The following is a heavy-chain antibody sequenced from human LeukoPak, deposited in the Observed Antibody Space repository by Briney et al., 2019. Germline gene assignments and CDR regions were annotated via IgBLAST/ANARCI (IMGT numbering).Heavy chain of an antibody. J-gene: IGHJ4*02. V-gene: IGHV4-39*01. CDR3: VRGSTLRHYQY. D-gene: IGHD3-16*01. CDR2: IYYSGST. CDR1: GGSISSSSYY. Sequence: KPSETLSLTCTASGGSISSSSYYWGWIRRPPGKGLEWIGSIYYSGSTYYNPSLKSRATVSVDTSKNQFSLKLSSVTAADTAVYYCVRGSTLRHYQYWGQGTLVTVSS.